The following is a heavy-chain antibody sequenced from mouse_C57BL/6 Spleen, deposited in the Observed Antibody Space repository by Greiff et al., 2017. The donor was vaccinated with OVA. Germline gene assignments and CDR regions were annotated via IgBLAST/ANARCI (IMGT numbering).Heavy chain of an antibody. CDR2: IYPGDGDT. CDR1: GYAFSSYW. D-gene: IGHD4-1*01. CDR3: ARWGLGRFDY. J-gene: IGHJ2*01. Sequence: VQLKESGAELVKPGASVKISCKASGYAFSSYWMNWVKQRPGKGLEWIGQIYPGDGDTKYNGKFKGKATLTADNSSSTAYMQLSSLTSEDSAVYFCARWGLGRFDYWGQGTTLTVSS. V-gene: IGHV1-80*01.